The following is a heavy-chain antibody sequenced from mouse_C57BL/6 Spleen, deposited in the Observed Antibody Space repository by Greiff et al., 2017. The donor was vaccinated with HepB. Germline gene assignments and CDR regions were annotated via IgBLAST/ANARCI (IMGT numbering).Heavy chain of an antibody. J-gene: IGHJ1*03. CDR1: GYTFTSYW. Sequence: QVQLQQPGAELVRPGSSVKLSCKASGYTFTSYWMHWVKQRPIQGLEWIGNIDPSDSETHYNQKFKDKATLTVDKSSSTAYMQLSSLTSEDSAVYYWARSPSITTVEYFDVWGTGTTVTVSS. CDR2: IDPSDSET. D-gene: IGHD1-1*01. CDR3: ARSPSITTVEYFDV. V-gene: IGHV1-52*01.